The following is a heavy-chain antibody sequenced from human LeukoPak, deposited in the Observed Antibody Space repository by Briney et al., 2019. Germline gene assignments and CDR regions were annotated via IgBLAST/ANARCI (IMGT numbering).Heavy chain of an antibody. Sequence: GRSLRLSCAASGFTFSSYGMRWVRQAPGKGLEWVAVIWYDGSNKYYAGSVKGRFTISRDNSKNTLYLQMNSLRAEDTAVYYCAREVAVAGGAFGYWGQGTLVTVSS. CDR1: GFTFSSYG. V-gene: IGHV3-33*01. CDR2: IWYDGSNK. D-gene: IGHD6-19*01. J-gene: IGHJ4*02. CDR3: AREVAVAGGAFGY.